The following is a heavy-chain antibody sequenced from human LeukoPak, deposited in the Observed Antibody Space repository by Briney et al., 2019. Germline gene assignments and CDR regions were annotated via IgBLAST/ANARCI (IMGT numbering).Heavy chain of an antibody. CDR3: ARASYYYDSSGYLRDAFDI. V-gene: IGHV4-4*07. D-gene: IGHD3-22*01. CDR1: GGSISSYY. Sequence: SETLSLTCTVSGGSISSYYWSWIRQPAGKGLEWIGRIYTSGSTNYNPSLKSRVTISVDTSKNQFSLKLSSVTAADTAVYYCARASYYYDSSGYLRDAFDIWGQGTMVTVSS. J-gene: IGHJ3*02. CDR2: IYTSGST.